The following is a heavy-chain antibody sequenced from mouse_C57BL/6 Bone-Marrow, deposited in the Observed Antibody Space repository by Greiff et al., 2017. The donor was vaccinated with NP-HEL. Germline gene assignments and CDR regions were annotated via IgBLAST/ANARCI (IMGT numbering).Heavy chain of an antibody. CDR3: ARRAQATRGSFDY. CDR1: GFTFSSYG. Sequence: EVKLVESGGDLVKPGGSLKLSCAASGFTFSSYGMSWVRPTPDKRLEWVATISSGGSYTYYPDSVKGRFTISRDNAKNTLYLQMSSLKSEDTAMYYCARRAQATRGSFDYWGQGTTLTVSS. J-gene: IGHJ2*01. D-gene: IGHD3-2*02. CDR2: ISSGGSYT. V-gene: IGHV5-6*02.